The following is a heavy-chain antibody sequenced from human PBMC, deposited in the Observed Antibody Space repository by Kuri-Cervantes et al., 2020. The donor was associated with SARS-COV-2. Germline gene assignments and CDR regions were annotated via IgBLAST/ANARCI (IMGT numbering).Heavy chain of an antibody. Sequence: ASVKVSCKASGYTFTSYAMNWVRQAPGQGLEWMAWINTNTGNPTYAQGFTGRFVFSLDTSVSTAYLQISSLKAEDTAVYYCARDLYGDYVGAFDIWGQGTMVTVSS. CDR3: ARDLYGDYVGAFDI. D-gene: IGHD4-17*01. J-gene: IGHJ3*02. CDR1: GYTFTSYA. CDR2: INTNTGNP. V-gene: IGHV7-4-1*02.